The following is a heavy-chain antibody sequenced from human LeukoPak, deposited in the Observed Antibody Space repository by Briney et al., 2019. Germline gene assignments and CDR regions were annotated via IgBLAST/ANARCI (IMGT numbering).Heavy chain of an antibody. CDR1: AYTFTGYY. Sequence: ASVKVSCKASAYTFTGYYMHWVRQAPGQGLEWMGWINPKSGGTNYAQKFQGRVTMTRDTSISTAYMELSRLRSDDTAVYYCARRGWVRGYSRSLFGYWGQGTLVTVSS. V-gene: IGHV1-2*02. CDR2: INPKSGGT. J-gene: IGHJ4*02. D-gene: IGHD5-12*01. CDR3: ARRGWVRGYSRSLFGY.